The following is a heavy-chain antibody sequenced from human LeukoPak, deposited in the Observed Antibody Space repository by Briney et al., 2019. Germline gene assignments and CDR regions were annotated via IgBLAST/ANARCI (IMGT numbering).Heavy chain of an antibody. CDR2: INHSGST. J-gene: IGHJ6*02. Sequence: SETLSLTCAVYGGPFSGYYWSWIRQPPGKGLEWIGEINHSGSTNYNPSLKSRVTISVDTSKNQFSLKLSSVTAADTAVYYCARGWLQFRDYYYGMDVWGQGTTVTVSS. D-gene: IGHD5-12*01. V-gene: IGHV4-34*01. CDR3: ARGWLQFRDYYYGMDV. CDR1: GGPFSGYY.